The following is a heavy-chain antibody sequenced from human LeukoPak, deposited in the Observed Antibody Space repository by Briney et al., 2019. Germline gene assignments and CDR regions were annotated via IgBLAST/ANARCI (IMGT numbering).Heavy chain of an antibody. CDR2: IYNGGTT. Sequence: SETLSLTCTVSGGSVSSNYWNWIRQPAGKGLEWIGRIYNGGTTNYNPSLESRVTISIDRSKNQFSLKLTSVTAADTAAYYCAHSISMDFEYWGQGTLVTVSS. V-gene: IGHV4-4*07. J-gene: IGHJ4*02. CDR1: GGSVSSNY. CDR3: AHSISMDFEY. D-gene: IGHD2/OR15-2a*01.